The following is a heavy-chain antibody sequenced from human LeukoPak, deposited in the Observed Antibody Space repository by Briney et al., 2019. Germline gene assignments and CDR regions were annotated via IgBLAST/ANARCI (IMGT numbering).Heavy chain of an antibody. CDR3: AKNHDSNGYHTDDAFDL. CDR2: ISGSGGST. V-gene: IGHV3-23*01. CDR1: GFTFSSYA. D-gene: IGHD3-22*01. Sequence: PAGGSLRLSCAASGFTFSSYAMSWVRQAPGKGLERVSAISGSGGSTYYADSVKGRFTISRDNSKSTLYLQMNSLRAEDTAIYYCAKNHDSNGYHTDDAFDLWGQGTMVTVSS. J-gene: IGHJ3*01.